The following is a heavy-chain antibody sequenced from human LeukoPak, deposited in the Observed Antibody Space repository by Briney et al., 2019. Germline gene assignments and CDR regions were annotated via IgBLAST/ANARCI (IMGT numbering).Heavy chain of an antibody. V-gene: IGHV3-30-3*01. CDR2: ISSDGGQK. Sequence: GRSLRLACAASGFRFRDYAFHWLRQAPGKGLEWVAVISSDGGQKYYADSLKGRFTISRDISKNTLYLEMNNLRGEDTAVYYCASSSNYDSSGYYSAHRDAFDIWGQGTMVTVSS. CDR1: GFRFRDYA. CDR3: ASSSNYDSSGYYSAHRDAFDI. D-gene: IGHD3-22*01. J-gene: IGHJ3*02.